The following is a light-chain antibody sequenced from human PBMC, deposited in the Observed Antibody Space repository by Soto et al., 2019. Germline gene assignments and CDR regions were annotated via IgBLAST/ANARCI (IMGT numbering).Light chain of an antibody. Sequence: EIVLTQSPGTLSLSPGERATLSCRASQSVSSSYLAWYQQKPGQAPRFLIYGASSRATGIPDRFSGSGSGTDFSLTISRLEPEDFAVYYCQQYDSSSEITFGQGTRLEIK. V-gene: IGKV3-20*01. CDR1: QSVSSSY. CDR3: QQYDSSSEIT. J-gene: IGKJ5*01. CDR2: GAS.